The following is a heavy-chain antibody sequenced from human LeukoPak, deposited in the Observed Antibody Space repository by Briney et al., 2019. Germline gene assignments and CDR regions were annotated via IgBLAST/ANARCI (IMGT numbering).Heavy chain of an antibody. J-gene: IGHJ4*02. Sequence: GASVKVSCKVSGYTLTELSMHWVRPAPGKGRGWGGGFDPEDVETIYAQKSQGRGTITEDTATDTAYMELSTLRSEATAVYYCARVKHIAVAYWGQGTLVTASS. CDR3: ARVKHIAVAY. CDR1: GYTLTELS. CDR2: FDPEDVET. V-gene: IGHV1-24*01. D-gene: IGHD2-21*01.